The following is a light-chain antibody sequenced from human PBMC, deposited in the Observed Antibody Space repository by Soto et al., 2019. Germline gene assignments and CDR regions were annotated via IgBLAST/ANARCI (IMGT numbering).Light chain of an antibody. CDR3: LQHNSYPWT. J-gene: IGKJ1*01. Sequence: DIQMAQSPSSLLASVGDRVTITCRASQGIRNDLGWYQXKQGKXXKXLIYAASSLQSGVPSRFSGSGSGTELTITISSLQPEDFETYYCLQHNSYPWTFGQGTKVDIK. CDR2: AAS. V-gene: IGKV1-17*01. CDR1: QGIRND.